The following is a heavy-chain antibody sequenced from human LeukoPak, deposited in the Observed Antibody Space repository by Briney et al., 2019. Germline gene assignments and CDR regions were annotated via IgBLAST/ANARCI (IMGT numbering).Heavy chain of an antibody. CDR3: ATFGLVAALDL. D-gene: IGHD5-12*01. J-gene: IGHJ4*02. CDR1: GFSFNAYW. V-gene: IGHV3-7*01. CDR2: INPAGSET. Sequence: GGSLRLSCAASGFSFNAYWMAWVRQAPGTGLEWVANINPAGSETFHVDPVKGRFSISRDHAKNLVYLQMSSLRAEDTAVYYCATFGLVAALDLWGQGTLVTVSS.